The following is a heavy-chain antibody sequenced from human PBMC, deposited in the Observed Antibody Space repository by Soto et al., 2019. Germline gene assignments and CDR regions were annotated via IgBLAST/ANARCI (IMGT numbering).Heavy chain of an antibody. CDR3: STRAYDTNGYYRFDP. CDR1: GGSTSSYY. Sequence: PSETLSLTCTVSGGSTSSYYWSWIRQPPGKGLEWIGYIFYSGSTNYNPSLESRVTISVDTSRNQFSLTLSAVTAADTAMYYCSTRAYDTNGYYRFDPWGQGTLVTVSS. CDR2: IFYSGST. V-gene: IGHV4-59*12. J-gene: IGHJ5*01. D-gene: IGHD3-22*01.